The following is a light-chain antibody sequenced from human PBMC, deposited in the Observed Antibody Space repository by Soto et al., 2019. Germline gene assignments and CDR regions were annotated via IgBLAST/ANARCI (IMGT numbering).Light chain of an antibody. CDR2: AAS. CDR3: EDHNDYRYN. Sequence: DIQLTQSPSFLSASVGDRVTITCRASQAISSSLAWYQHNPGKAPKLLIYAASTLQNGLPSSFRGSGSGTEFNLTITSLQPEDFATYYDEDHNDYRYNFGQGTKVEIK. V-gene: IGKV1-9*01. J-gene: IGKJ2*01. CDR1: QAISSS.